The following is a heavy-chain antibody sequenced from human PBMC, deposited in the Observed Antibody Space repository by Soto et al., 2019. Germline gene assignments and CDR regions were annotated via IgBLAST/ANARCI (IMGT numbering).Heavy chain of an antibody. Sequence: QVQLVESGGGLVKPGGSLRLSCAASGFTFSDYYMSWIRQAPGKGLEWVSYISSSGSTIYYADSVKGRFTISRDNSKNTLYLQMNSLRAEDTAVYYCAKDLTYYYDSSGYPQTFDYWGQGTLVTVSS. V-gene: IGHV3-11*01. CDR3: AKDLTYYYDSSGYPQTFDY. CDR2: ISSSGSTI. J-gene: IGHJ4*02. CDR1: GFTFSDYY. D-gene: IGHD3-22*01.